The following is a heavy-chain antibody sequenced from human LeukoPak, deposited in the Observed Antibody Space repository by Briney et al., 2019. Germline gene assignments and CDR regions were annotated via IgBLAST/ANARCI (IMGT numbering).Heavy chain of an antibody. CDR1: GFTFSSYW. Sequence: PGGSLGLSCAASGFTFSSYWMHWVRQAPGKGLVWVSRISSDGSSTSYADSVKGRFTISRDNAKNSLYLQMNSLRAEDTAVYYCASIYCSGGSCYDWGQGTLVTVSS. J-gene: IGHJ4*02. D-gene: IGHD2-15*01. CDR2: ISSDGSST. CDR3: ASIYCSGGSCYD. V-gene: IGHV3-74*01.